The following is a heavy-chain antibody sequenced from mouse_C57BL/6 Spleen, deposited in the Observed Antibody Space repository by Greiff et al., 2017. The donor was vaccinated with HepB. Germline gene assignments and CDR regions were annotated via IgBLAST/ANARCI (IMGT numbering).Heavy chain of an antibody. J-gene: IGHJ2*01. Sequence: VQLQQSGAELVKPGASVKMSCKASGYTFTSYWITWVKQRPGQGLEWIGDIYPGSGSTNYNEKFKSKATLTVDTSSSTAYMQLSSLTSEDSAVYYCARKRGSSGPYFDYWGQGTTLTVSS. CDR3: ARKRGSSGPYFDY. CDR1: GYTFTSYW. D-gene: IGHD3-2*02. V-gene: IGHV1-55*01. CDR2: IYPGSGST.